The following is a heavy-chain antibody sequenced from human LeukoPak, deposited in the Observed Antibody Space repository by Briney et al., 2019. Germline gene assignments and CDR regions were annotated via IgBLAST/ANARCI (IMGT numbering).Heavy chain of an antibody. CDR2: IYYSGST. J-gene: IGHJ4*02. CDR1: GGSINNYY. D-gene: IGHD2-15*01. Sequence: SETLSLACTVSGGSINNYYWSWIRQPPGKGLEWIAYIYYSGSTNYNPSLKSRVTISVDTSKNQFSLKLSSVTAADTALYYCARYYCSGGNCYRDYWGQGTLVTVSS. CDR3: ARYYCSGGNCYRDY. V-gene: IGHV4-59*08.